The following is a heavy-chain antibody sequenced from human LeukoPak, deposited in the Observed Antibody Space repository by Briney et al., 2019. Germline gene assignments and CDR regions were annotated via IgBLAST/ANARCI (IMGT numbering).Heavy chain of an antibody. D-gene: IGHD7-27*01. Sequence: SETLSLTCAVSGGSISSSSYWWSWVRQPPGKGLEWIGVIYHGGSTNYNPSLKSRVTISVDKSKNQFSLKLTSVTAADTAVYSCARSGLGFDYWGQGTLVSVSS. CDR2: IYHGGST. V-gene: IGHV4-4*02. J-gene: IGHJ4*02. CDR1: GGSISSSSYW. CDR3: ARSGLGFDY.